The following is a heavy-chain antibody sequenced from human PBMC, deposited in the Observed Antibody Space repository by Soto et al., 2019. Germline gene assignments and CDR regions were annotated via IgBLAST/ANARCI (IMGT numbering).Heavy chain of an antibody. D-gene: IGHD2-15*01. CDR3: ARVFFVGSGMDV. Sequence: SETLSLTCTVSGGSISSGDYYWSWTRQPPGKGLEWIGYIYYSGSTYYNTSLKSRVTISVDTSKNQFSLKLSSVTAADPAVYYCARVFFVGSGMDVWGQGTTVTVSS. CDR1: GGSISSGDYY. J-gene: IGHJ6*02. V-gene: IGHV4-30-4*01. CDR2: IYYSGST.